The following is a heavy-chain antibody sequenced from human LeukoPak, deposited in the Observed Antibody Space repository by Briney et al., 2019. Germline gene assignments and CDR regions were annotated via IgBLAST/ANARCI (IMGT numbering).Heavy chain of an antibody. D-gene: IGHD6-19*01. CDR1: GGTFSSYA. CDR3: AKRPRSGWYFDY. V-gene: IGHV1-69*04. Sequence: SVKVSCKASGGTFSSYAISWVRQAPGQGLEWMGRIIPILGIANYAQKFQGRVTITADKSTSTAYMELSSLRADDTALYYCAKRPRSGWYFDYWGQGTLVTVSS. J-gene: IGHJ4*02. CDR2: IIPILGIA.